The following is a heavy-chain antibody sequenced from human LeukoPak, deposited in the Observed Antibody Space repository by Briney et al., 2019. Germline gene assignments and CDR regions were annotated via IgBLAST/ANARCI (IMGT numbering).Heavy chain of an antibody. CDR1: GYTFTIYY. Sequence: ASVKVSCKASGYTFTIYYMHWVRQAPGQGLEWMGIINPSGGATTYAQQFQDRVTMTRDTSTSTVYMELSSLRSVDTAVYYCARGRTLFDYWGQGTLVTISS. V-gene: IGHV1-46*01. CDR3: ARGRTLFDY. J-gene: IGHJ4*02. CDR2: INPSGGAT.